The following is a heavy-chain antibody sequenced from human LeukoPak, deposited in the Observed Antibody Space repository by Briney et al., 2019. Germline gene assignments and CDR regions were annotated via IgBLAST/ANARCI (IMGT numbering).Heavy chain of an antibody. CDR1: GFIFSDFD. CDR2: MRNDGSQI. J-gene: IGHJ4*02. D-gene: IGHD2-2*01. V-gene: IGHV3-30*02. CDR3: ARDYWYGCSSTSCYSRPSDY. Sequence: GGSLRLYCVASGFIFSDFDMHWVRQAPGKGLEWVASMRNDGSQIYYADSVKGRFTISRDNAKNTLYLQMNNLRAEDTAVYYCARDYWYGCSSTSCYSRPSDYWGQGTLVTVSS.